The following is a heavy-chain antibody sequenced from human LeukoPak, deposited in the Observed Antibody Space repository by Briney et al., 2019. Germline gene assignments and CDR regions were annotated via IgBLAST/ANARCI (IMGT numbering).Heavy chain of an antibody. CDR1: GFTFRSYW. CDR3: AKGATLIVVVTASDY. Sequence: GGSLRLSCAASGFTFRSYWMSWVRQAPGKGLEWVSAISGSGGSTYYADSVKGRFTISRDNSKNTLYLQMNSLRAEDTAVYYCAKGATLIVVVTASDYWGQGILVTVSS. D-gene: IGHD2-21*02. J-gene: IGHJ4*02. CDR2: ISGSGGST. V-gene: IGHV3-23*01.